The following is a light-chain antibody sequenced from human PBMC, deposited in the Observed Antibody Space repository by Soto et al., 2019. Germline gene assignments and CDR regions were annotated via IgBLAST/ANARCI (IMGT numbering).Light chain of an antibody. J-gene: IGLJ1*01. CDR1: SSDVGGYNY. CDR3: SSYAGSSTLYV. CDR2: DVR. V-gene: IGLV2-14*01. Sequence: QSALTQPASVSGSPGQSITISCTGTSSDVGGYNYVSWYQQHPGKAPKLIIYDVRVRPSGVSNRFSGSKSGNTASLTISGLQAEDEADYYCSSYAGSSTLYVFGIGTKVTVL.